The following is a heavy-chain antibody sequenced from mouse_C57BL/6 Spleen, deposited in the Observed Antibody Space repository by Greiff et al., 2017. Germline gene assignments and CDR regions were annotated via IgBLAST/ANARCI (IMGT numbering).Heavy chain of an antibody. V-gene: IGHV5-17*01. Sequence: EVQVVESGGGLVKPGGSLKLSCAASGFTFSDYGMHWVRKAPEKGLEWVAYISSGSSTIYYADTVKGRFTISRDNAKNTLFLQMTSLRSEDTAMYYCAKTVVAPYYAMDYWGQGTSVTVSS. CDR3: AKTVVAPYYAMDY. CDR2: ISSGSSTI. J-gene: IGHJ4*01. D-gene: IGHD1-1*01. CDR1: GFTFSDYG.